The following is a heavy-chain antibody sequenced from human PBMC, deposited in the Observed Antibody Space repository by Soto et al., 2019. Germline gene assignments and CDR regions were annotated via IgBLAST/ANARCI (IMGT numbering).Heavy chain of an antibody. CDR1: GFTFSSYA. D-gene: IGHD1-26*01. J-gene: IGHJ4*02. V-gene: IGHV3-30-3*01. Sequence: QVQLVESGGGVVQPGRSLRLSCAASGFTFSSYAMHWVRQAPGKGLEWVAVISYDGSNKYYADSVKGRFTISRDNSKNTLYLQMNSLRAEDTAVYYCASASFLGAHGDYWGQGTLVTVSS. CDR3: ASASFLGAHGDY. CDR2: ISYDGSNK.